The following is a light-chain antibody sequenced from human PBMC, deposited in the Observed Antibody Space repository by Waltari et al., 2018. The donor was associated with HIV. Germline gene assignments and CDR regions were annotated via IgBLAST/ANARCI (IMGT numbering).Light chain of an antibody. Sequence: QSALTQPASVSGSPGQSITGSCTGTGGDVGNYNYVSWYQQNPGKAPKLIIYDVNTRPSGVSVRFSGSKSGNTASLTISEDEADYYCSSHTGLNTLVFGGGTRVSVL. CDR3: SSHTGLNTLV. CDR2: DVN. J-gene: IGLJ2*01. CDR1: GGDVGNYNY. V-gene: IGLV2-14*03.